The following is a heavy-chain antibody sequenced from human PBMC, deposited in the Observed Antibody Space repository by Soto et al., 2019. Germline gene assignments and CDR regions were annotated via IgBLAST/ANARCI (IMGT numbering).Heavy chain of an antibody. J-gene: IGHJ5*02. Sequence: ASVKVSCKASGYTFTGYYMHWVRQAPGQGLEWMGWINPNSGGTNCAQKFQGRVTMTRDTSISTAYMELSRLRSDDTAVYYCARVQYYYDSSGYQTLAGFDPWGQGTLVTVSS. CDR1: GYTFTGYY. CDR3: ARVQYYYDSSGYQTLAGFDP. D-gene: IGHD3-22*01. CDR2: INPNSGGT. V-gene: IGHV1-2*02.